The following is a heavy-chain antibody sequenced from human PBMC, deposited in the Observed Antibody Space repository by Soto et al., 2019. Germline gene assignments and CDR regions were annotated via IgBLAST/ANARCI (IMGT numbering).Heavy chain of an antibody. V-gene: IGHV4-34*01. CDR3: ARSGDYAWFDP. J-gene: IGHJ5*02. CDR2: INHRGST. CDR1: VGSFRGYY. Sequence: PSETLSLTCAVYVGSFRGYYWSWFRQSPGKGLEWIGEINHRGSTKYNTSLKSRVIISVDTSKNQFSLKLSSVTAADTTMYYCARSGDYAWFDPWGQGTLVTVSS. D-gene: IGHD2-21*02.